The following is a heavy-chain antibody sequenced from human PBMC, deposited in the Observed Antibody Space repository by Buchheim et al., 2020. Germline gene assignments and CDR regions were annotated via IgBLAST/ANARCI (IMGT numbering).Heavy chain of an antibody. V-gene: IGHV3-7*01. CDR2: IKQDGSEK. CDR1: GFTFSSYW. CDR3: ARPPGIIAAAGTVWYFDL. J-gene: IGHJ2*01. D-gene: IGHD6-13*01. Sequence: EVQLVESGGGLVQPGGSLRLSCAASGFTFSSYWMSWVRQAPGKGLEWVANIKQDGSEKYYVDSVKGRFTISRDNAKNSLYLKMNSLRAEETAVYYCARPPGIIAAAGTVWYFDLWGRGTL.